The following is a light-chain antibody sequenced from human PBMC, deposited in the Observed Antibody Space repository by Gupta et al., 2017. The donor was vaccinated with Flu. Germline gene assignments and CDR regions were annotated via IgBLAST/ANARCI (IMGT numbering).Light chain of an antibody. CDR1: QSVSSN. J-gene: IGKJ2*01. Sequence: ERATLSCRASQSVSSNLAWYQHKPGQPPRLLIYGASTRATGVPTRFSGRGSGTEFTLNISSLQSEDFAVYYCQQYKNWPPYTFGQGTKLEI. V-gene: IGKV3-15*01. CDR3: QQYKNWPPYT. CDR2: GAS.